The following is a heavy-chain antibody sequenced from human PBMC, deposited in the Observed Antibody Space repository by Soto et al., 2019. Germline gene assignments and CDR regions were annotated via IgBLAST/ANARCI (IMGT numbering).Heavy chain of an antibody. D-gene: IGHD4-17*01. CDR2: VSYDGNKK. V-gene: IGHV3-30*18. J-gene: IGHJ4*02. CDR1: GFTFINYA. Sequence: GGSLRLSCGASGFTFINYAIHWVRQVPGKGLEWVAVVSYDGNKKHYSGSVRGRFTISRDNSKNTLHMQMNSLRPDDTAVYYCAKARAPWSVTTAFDYWGQGTLVTVSS. CDR3: AKARAPWSVTTAFDY.